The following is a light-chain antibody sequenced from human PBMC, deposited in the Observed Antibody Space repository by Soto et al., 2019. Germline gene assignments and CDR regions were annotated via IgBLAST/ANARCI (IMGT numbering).Light chain of an antibody. V-gene: IGKV3-15*01. CDR3: QQYNVWPLT. Sequence: ELVMTKSPATLSVSPGQRATLSCRASQSVSSNLAWYQQKPGHTPKLLIYVASTRATGIPARFSGSGSGTEFTLTISSLQSEDFAVYYCQQYNVWPLTFGGGTKVEFK. J-gene: IGKJ4*01. CDR1: QSVSSN. CDR2: VAS.